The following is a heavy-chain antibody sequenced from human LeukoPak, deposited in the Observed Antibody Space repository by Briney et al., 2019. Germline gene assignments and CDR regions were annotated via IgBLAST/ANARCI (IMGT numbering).Heavy chain of an antibody. CDR1: GGSISSSSYY. V-gene: IGHV4-39*07. J-gene: IGHJ4*02. CDR2: IYYSGST. Sequence: SETLSLTCTVSGGSISSSSYYWGWIRQPPGKGLEWIGSIYYSGSTYYNPSLKSRVTISVDTSKNQFSLRLSSVTAADTAVYYCARSRWLQSIDYWGQGTLVTVSS. CDR3: ARSRWLQSIDY. D-gene: IGHD5-24*01.